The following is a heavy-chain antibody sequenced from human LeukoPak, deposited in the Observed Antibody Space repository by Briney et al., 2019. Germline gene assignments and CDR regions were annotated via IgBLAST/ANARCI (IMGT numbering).Heavy chain of an antibody. J-gene: IGHJ4*02. CDR1: GFTFSSYV. Sequence: SGGSLRPSRAASGFTFSSYVMSWVRQAPGKGLEWVSAISGSGGSTYYADSVKGRFTISRDNSKNTLYLQMNSLRAEDTAVYYCAKGDVDIVATIDSYYFDYWGQGTLVTVSS. CDR2: ISGSGGST. V-gene: IGHV3-23*01. CDR3: AKGDVDIVATIDSYYFDY. D-gene: IGHD5-12*01.